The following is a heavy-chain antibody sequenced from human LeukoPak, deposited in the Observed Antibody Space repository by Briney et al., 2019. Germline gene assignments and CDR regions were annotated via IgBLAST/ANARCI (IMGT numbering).Heavy chain of an antibody. D-gene: IGHD5-24*01. CDR2: IYHSGST. CDR3: ARESRGPDY. Sequence: SVTLSLTCGVSGGSISSRNWWCWVRQPPGKGLEWIGEIYHSGSTNYNPSLKNRVTISVDKSKNQFSLKLTSVTAADTAVYYCARESRGPDYWGQGTLVTVSS. V-gene: IGHV4-4*02. J-gene: IGHJ4*02. CDR1: GGSISSRNW.